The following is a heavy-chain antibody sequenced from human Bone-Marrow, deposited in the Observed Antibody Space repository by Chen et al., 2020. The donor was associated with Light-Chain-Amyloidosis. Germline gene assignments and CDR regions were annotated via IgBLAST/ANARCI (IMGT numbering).Heavy chain of an antibody. D-gene: IGHD2-15*01. J-gene: IGHJ5*02. V-gene: IGHV4-34*01. CDR3: ARVGLYCSGGSCHNWFDP. CDR2: INHSGST. CDR1: GGSFSGYY. Sequence: QVQLQQWGAGLLKPSETLSLTCAVYGGSFSGYYWSWIRQPPGKGLEWIGEINHSGSTNYNPSLTSRVTISVDTSKNQFSLKLSSVTAADTAVYYCARVGLYCSGGSCHNWFDPWGQGTLVTVSS.